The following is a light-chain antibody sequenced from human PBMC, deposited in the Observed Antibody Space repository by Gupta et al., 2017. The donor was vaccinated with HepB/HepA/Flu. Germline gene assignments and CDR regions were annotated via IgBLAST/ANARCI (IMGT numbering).Light chain of an antibody. CDR1: QSVLYNSNNKNY. V-gene: IGKV4-1*01. J-gene: IGKJ1*01. CDR2: WAS. Sequence: DIVMTQSPDSLAVSLGERATINCKSSQSVLYNSNNKNYLAWYQQKPGQPPKLLIYWASTRESGVPDRFSGSGSGTDFTLTISSLQAEDVAVYYCQQDDNSWWTFGQGTKVEIK. CDR3: QQDDNSWWT.